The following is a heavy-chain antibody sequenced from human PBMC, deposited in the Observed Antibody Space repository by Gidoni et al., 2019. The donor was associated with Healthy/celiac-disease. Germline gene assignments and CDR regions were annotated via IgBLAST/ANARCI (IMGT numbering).Heavy chain of an antibody. J-gene: IGHJ4*02. V-gene: IGHV4-4*02. CDR1: GGSISSSNW. CDR2: IYPSGST. CDR3: ATTRHYGTLGY. D-gene: IGHD4-17*01. Sequence: QVQLQESGPGLVKPSGPLSLTCAVSGGSISSSNWWSWVRQPPGKGLEWIGEIYPSGSTNYNPSLKSRVTISVDKSKTHSSLKLSSVTAADTAVYYCATTRHYGTLGYWGQGTLVTVSS.